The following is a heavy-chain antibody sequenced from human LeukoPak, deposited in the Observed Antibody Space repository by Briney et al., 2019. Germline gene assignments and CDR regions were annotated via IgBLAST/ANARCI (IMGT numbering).Heavy chain of an antibody. Sequence: GGSLRLSCAASGFTFSSYGMHWVRQAPGKGLERVAFIRYDGSNKYYADSAKGRFTTSRDNSTSTQYLQMNSLRAYDKAVEYWAKDPIGGLMFDYWGQGTLVTVSS. CDR1: GFTFSSYG. D-gene: IGHD3-22*01. J-gene: IGHJ4*02. CDR3: AKDPIGGLMFDY. V-gene: IGHV3-30*02. CDR2: IRYDGSNK.